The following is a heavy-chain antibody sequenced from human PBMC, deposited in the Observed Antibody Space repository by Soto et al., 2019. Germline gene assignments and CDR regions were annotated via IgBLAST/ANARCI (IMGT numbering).Heavy chain of an antibody. V-gene: IGHV3-23*01. D-gene: IGHD6-13*01. Sequence: GSLRLSCAASGFTFSSYAMSWVRQAPGKGLEWVSAISGSGGSTYYADSVKGRFTISRDNSKNTLYLQMNSLRAEDTAVYYCAKCSSWFDDDGYYYYYGMDVWGQGTTVTVSS. J-gene: IGHJ6*02. CDR3: AKCSSWFDDDGYYYYYGMDV. CDR1: GFTFSSYA. CDR2: ISGSGGST.